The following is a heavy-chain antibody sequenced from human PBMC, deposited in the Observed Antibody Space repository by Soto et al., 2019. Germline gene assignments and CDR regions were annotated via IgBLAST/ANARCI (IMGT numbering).Heavy chain of an antibody. J-gene: IGHJ4*02. Sequence: QVQLVHSGAEVKKPGSSVKVSCKASGGTFSSYTISWVRQAPGQGLEWMGRIIPILGIANYAQKFQGRVTITADKSTSTAYMEMSSLRSEDTAVYYCARGGGAYYFDYWGQGTLVTVSS. CDR1: GGTFSSYT. D-gene: IGHD1-26*01. CDR2: IIPILGIA. CDR3: ARGGGAYYFDY. V-gene: IGHV1-69*02.